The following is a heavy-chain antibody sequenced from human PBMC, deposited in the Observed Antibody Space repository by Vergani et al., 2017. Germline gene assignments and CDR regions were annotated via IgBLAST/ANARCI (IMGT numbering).Heavy chain of an antibody. J-gene: IGHJ4*02. CDR1: GYTFTSYD. V-gene: IGHV1-8*01. CDR2: MNPNSGNT. D-gene: IGHD3-9*01. Sequence: QVQLVQSGAEVKKPGASVKVSCKASGYTFTSYDINWVRQATGQGLEWMGWMNPNSGNTNYAQKLQGRVTMTTDTSTSTAYMELRSLRSDDTAVYYCARDGASLYYDILTGPGLYFDYWGQGTLVTVSS. CDR3: ARDGASLYYDILTGPGLYFDY.